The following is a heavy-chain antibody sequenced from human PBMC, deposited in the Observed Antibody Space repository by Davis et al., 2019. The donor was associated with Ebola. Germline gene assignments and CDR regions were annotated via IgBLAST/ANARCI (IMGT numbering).Heavy chain of an antibody. Sequence: GESLKISCAASGFTFSGSAMHWVRQASGKGLEWVGRIRSKANSYATAYAASVKGRFTISRDDSKNTAYLQMNSLKTEDTAVYYCTTPYYGDYDYWGQGTLVTVSS. V-gene: IGHV3-73*01. CDR1: GFTFSGSA. D-gene: IGHD4-17*01. CDR3: TTPYYGDYDY. CDR2: IRSKANSYAT. J-gene: IGHJ4*02.